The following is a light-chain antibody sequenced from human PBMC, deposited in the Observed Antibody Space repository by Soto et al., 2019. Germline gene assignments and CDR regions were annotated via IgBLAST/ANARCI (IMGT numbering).Light chain of an antibody. Sequence: QSVLTQPPSVSGAPGQRVTISCTGSSSNIGAGSDVHWYQQVPGTAPKLLINGNTNRPSGVPDRFSGSKSGNTASLTISGLQTDDEADYYCCSHAGSSTYLFGTGTKLTVL. J-gene: IGLJ1*01. CDR1: SSNIGAGSD. V-gene: IGLV1-40*01. CDR3: CSHAGSSTYL. CDR2: GNT.